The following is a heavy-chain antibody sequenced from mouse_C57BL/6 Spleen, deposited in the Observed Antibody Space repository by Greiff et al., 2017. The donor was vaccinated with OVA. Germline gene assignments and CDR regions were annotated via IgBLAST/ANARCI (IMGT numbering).Heavy chain of an antibody. V-gene: IGHV1-75*01. CDR2: IFPGSGST. CDR3: ARTATFITTVVATDWYFDV. D-gene: IGHD1-1*01. J-gene: IGHJ1*03. CDR1: GYTFTDYY. Sequence: QVQLKESGPELVKPGASVKISCKASGYTFTDYYINWVKQRPGQGLEWIGWIFPGSGSTYYNEKFKGKATLTVDKSSSTAYMLLSSLTSEDSAVYFCARTATFITTVVATDWYFDVWGTGTTVTVSS.